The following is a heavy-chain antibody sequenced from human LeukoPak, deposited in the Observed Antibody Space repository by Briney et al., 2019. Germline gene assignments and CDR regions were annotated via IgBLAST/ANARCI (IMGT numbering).Heavy chain of an antibody. D-gene: IGHD2-2*01. CDR1: GFTFSSYS. V-gene: IGHV3-48*04. CDR3: ARGGRSRASKSFSIVVVPAANDAFDI. J-gene: IGHJ3*02. CDR2: ISSSSSTI. Sequence: PGGSLRLSCAASGFTFSSYSMNWVRQAPGKGLEWVSYISSSSSTIYYADSVKGRFTISRDNAKNSLYLQMNSLRAEDTAVYYCARGGRSRASKSFSIVVVPAANDAFDIWGQGTMVTVSS.